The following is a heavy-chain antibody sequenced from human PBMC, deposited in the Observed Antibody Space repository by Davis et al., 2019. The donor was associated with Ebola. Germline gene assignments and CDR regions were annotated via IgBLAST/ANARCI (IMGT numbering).Heavy chain of an antibody. CDR3: VRAKEIKGFDP. V-gene: IGHV3-20*04. CDR1: GFTFEDYG. D-gene: IGHD3-16*01. Sequence: PGGSLRLSCVVSGFTFEDYGMSWVRQVSGKGLEWVAGINWNGASTTYGDAVKGRFIISRDNTKNSLHLQMDSLRVEDTALYYCVRAKEIKGFDPWGPGTQVIVS. J-gene: IGHJ5*02. CDR2: INWNGAST.